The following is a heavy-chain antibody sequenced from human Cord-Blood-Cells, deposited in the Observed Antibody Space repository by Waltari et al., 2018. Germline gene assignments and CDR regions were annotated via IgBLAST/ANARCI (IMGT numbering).Heavy chain of an antibody. CDR1: GFAFSSHA. D-gene: IGHD3-10*01. J-gene: IGHJ4*02. V-gene: IGHV3-30-3*01. CDR3: ARDRSLYGSGMGGDY. CDR2: ISYDGSNK. Sequence: QVQLVESGGGVVQPGRSLRLPCAASGFAFSSHAMLLVRQAPGKGLEWVAVISYDGSNKYYADSVKGRFTISRDNSKNTLYLQMNSLRAEDTAVYYGARDRSLYGSGMGGDYWGQGTLVTVSS.